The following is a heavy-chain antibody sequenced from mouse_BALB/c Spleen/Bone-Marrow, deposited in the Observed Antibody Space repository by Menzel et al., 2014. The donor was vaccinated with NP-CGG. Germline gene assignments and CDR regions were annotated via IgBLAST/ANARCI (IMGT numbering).Heavy chain of an antibody. Sequence: VQLQQSGAELVRPGTSVKISCKASGYTFTNYWLGWVKQRPGYGLEWIGDIYPGGGYTNYNEKFKGKATLTADTSSSTAYMQLSSLTSEDSAVYFCARTGDYYGSSFYFDYWGQGTTLTVSS. V-gene: IGHV1-63*02. CDR2: IYPGGGYT. CDR3: ARTGDYYGSSFYFDY. D-gene: IGHD1-1*01. CDR1: GYTFTNYW. J-gene: IGHJ2*01.